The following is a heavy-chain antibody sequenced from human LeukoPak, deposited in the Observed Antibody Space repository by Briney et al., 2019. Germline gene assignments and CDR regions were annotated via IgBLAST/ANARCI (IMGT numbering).Heavy chain of an antibody. V-gene: IGHV3-74*01. Sequence: QPGGSLRLSCAASGFTFNTYWMHWVRQAPGRGLVWVSRINFDGSTTDYADSVKGRFTISRANAKNTLYLQMNSLRAEDTALYYCARDFFVDSWGQGTLVTVSS. CDR2: INFDGSTT. D-gene: IGHD2/OR15-2a*01. CDR3: ARDFFVDS. CDR1: GFTFNTYW. J-gene: IGHJ4*02.